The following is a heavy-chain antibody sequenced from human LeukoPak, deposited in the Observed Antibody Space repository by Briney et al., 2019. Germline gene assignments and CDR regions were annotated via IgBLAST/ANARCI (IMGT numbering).Heavy chain of an antibody. CDR3: AKDLYSGSYWELDY. CDR2: ISGSGGST. Sequence: GGSLRLSCAASGFTFSSYGMSWVRQAPGKGLEWVSAISGSGGSTYYADSVKGRFTISRDNAKNSLYLQMNSLRAEDTALYYCAKDLYSGSYWELDYWGQGTLVTVSS. D-gene: IGHD1-26*01. J-gene: IGHJ4*02. CDR1: GFTFSSYG. V-gene: IGHV3-23*01.